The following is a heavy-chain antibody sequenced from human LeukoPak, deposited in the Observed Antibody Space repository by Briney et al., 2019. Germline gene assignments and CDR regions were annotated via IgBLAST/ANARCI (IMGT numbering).Heavy chain of an antibody. CDR2: SSTSNGAT. CDR3: ARDPGAAVSDY. J-gene: IGHJ4*02. Sequence: EASMKVSCKASGGTFSSYPISWVRQAPGQGLEWVGWSSTSNGATNYAQKLQGRVTMTTDTSTTTAYLEVRTLTSDDTAVYYCARDPGAAVSDYWGQGTLVIVSS. V-gene: IGHV1-18*01. D-gene: IGHD2-15*01. CDR1: GGTFSSYP.